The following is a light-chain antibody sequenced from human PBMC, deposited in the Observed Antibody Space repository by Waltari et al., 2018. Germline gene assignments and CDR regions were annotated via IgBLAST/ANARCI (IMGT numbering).Light chain of an antibody. Sequence: EIVLTQSPAILSFSPGERATLPCRASQSVGTYLAWYQQRPGQSPRLLIYDASYRAPGIPARFSGSGSETDFTLTISSLQPEDFAVYYCQQRRNWPLTFGGGTRVQ. V-gene: IGKV3-11*01. CDR1: QSVGTY. CDR3: QQRRNWPLT. J-gene: IGKJ4*01. CDR2: DAS.